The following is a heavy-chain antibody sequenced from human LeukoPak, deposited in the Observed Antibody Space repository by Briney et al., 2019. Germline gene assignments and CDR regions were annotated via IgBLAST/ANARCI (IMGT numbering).Heavy chain of an antibody. V-gene: IGHV1-18*01. CDR3: ARDRLDNWSYDY. CDR1: GYTLSSYG. J-gene: IGHJ4*02. CDR2: IRGYNGNT. Sequence: ASVKVSCKASGYTLSSYGISWVRQAPGQGLEWMGGIRGYNGNTKYVEKFQGRVTMTTDTSTSTAYMELRSLRSDDTAIYYCARDRLDNWSYDYWGQGALVTVSS. D-gene: IGHD1-7*01.